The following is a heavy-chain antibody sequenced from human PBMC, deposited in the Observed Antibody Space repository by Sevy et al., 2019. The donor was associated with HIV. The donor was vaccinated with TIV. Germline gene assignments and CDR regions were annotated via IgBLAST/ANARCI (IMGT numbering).Heavy chain of an antibody. Sequence: GGSLRLSCATSGFTFSDAWLSWVRQAPGKGLEWVGRIRSKGDGGTAEDAEPLKGRFTITRDDSKNMMYVVMNSLKTEDTAMYYCTTEGADWGPGTLVTVSS. CDR1: GFTFSDAW. J-gene: IGHJ4*02. V-gene: IGHV3-15*01. CDR3: TTEGAD. CDR2: IRSKGDGGTA.